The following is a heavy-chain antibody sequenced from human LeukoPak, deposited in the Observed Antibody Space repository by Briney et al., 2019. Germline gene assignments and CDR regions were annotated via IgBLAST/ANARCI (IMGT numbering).Heavy chain of an antibody. D-gene: IGHD2-2*01. Sequence: ASVKVSCKASGGTFSSYAISWVRQAPGQGLEWMGGIIPIFGTAKYAQKFQGRVTITGDESTRTAYMELSSLRCEDTAVYYCAAGVPAASKYYYYYYMDVWGKGTTVTVSS. V-gene: IGHV1-69*13. J-gene: IGHJ6*03. CDR3: AAGVPAASKYYYYYYMDV. CDR2: IIPIFGTA. CDR1: GGTFSSYA.